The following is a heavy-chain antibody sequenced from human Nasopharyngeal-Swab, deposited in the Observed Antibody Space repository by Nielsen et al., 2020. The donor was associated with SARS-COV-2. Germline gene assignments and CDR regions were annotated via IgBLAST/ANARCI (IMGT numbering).Heavy chain of an antibody. J-gene: IGHJ6*02. CDR1: GFTFNNYN. D-gene: IGHD3-3*01. Sequence: GSLRLSCSASGFTFNNYNFNWVRQAPGKGLEWVSSISSSSSYIYYADSVKGRFTISRDNAKNSLYLQMNSLRAEDTAVYYCARDGLDYDFWSAYFMDVWGQGTTVTVSS. CDR2: ISSSSSYI. CDR3: ARDGLDYDFWSAYFMDV. V-gene: IGHV3-21*04.